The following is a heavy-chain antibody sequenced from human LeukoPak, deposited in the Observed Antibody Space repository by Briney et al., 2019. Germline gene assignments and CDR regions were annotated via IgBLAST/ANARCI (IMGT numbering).Heavy chain of an antibody. CDR3: ARDPGYSSGWYFDY. V-gene: IGHV1-46*01. Sequence: GASVKVSCKASGYTFSTYYIHWVRQAPGQGLEWMGIIYPGGGSTSYARKFEGRVTMTTDTSTSTAYMELRSLRSDDTAVYYCARDPGYSSGWYFDYWGQGTLVTVSS. D-gene: IGHD6-19*01. CDR1: GYTFSTYY. J-gene: IGHJ4*02. CDR2: IYPGGGST.